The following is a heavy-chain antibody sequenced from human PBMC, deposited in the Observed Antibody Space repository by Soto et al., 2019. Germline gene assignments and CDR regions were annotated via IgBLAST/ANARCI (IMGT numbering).Heavy chain of an antibody. D-gene: IGHD6-19*01. CDR2: ISYDGSNK. CDR1: GFTFSSYA. CDR3: AREDRQWLVPYYYYYGMDV. J-gene: IGHJ6*02. V-gene: IGHV3-30-3*01. Sequence: TGGSLRLSCAASGFTFSSYAMHWVRQAPGKGLEWVAVISYDGSNKYYADSVKGRFTISRDNSKNTLYLQMNSLRAEDTAVYYCAREDRQWLVPYYYYYGMDVWGQGTTVTVSS.